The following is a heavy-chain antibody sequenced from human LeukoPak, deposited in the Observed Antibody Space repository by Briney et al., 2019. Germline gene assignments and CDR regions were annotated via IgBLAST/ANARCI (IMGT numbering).Heavy chain of an antibody. D-gene: IGHD2-8*01. CDR3: ARDNGNKYYFDY. J-gene: IGHJ4*02. CDR1: GFMLSDYF. CDR2: ISSNSKYT. Sequence: GSLRLSSAAAGFMLSDYFMSWVRQAPRKELEWIAYISSNSKYTKYADSVKVRFTISRDNAKKSLYLQMNSLRAEDTAVYYCARDNGNKYYFDYWGQGTLVTVSS. V-gene: IGHV3-11*05.